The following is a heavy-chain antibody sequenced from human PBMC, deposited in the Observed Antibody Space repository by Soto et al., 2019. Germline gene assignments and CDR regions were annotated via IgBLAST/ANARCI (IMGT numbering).Heavy chain of an antibody. V-gene: IGHV4-31*03. CDR2: IYYSGST. Sequence: QVQLQESGPGLVKPSQTLSLTCTVSGGSISSGGYYWSWIRQHPGKGLEWIGYIYYSGSTYYNPSLKSRVTISVDTSKNRFSLQLSSVTAADTAVYYCARAPYYDSSGYLHYFDYWGQGTLVTVSS. CDR3: ARAPYYDSSGYLHYFDY. J-gene: IGHJ4*02. CDR1: GGSISSGGYY. D-gene: IGHD3-22*01.